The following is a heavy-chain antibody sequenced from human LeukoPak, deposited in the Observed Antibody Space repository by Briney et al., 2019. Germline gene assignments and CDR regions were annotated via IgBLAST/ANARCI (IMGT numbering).Heavy chain of an antibody. Sequence: ASVKVSCKASGYTFTSYDINWVRQAPGQGLEWMGWMNPNSGNTGYAQKFQGRVSMTRDTSTSTAYMEQSSLTSEDTAVYYCARGGGSSWTQRGYFQYWGQGTLVTVSS. CDR3: ARGGGSSWTQRGYFQY. V-gene: IGHV1-8*01. CDR1: GYTFTSYD. D-gene: IGHD6-13*01. J-gene: IGHJ1*01. CDR2: MNPNSGNT.